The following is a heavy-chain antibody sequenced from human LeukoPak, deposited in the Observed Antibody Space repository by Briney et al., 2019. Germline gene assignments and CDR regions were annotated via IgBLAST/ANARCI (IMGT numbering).Heavy chain of an antibody. CDR3: AKDGYSSGWYSPSLGYFDY. V-gene: IGHV3-23*01. CDR2: TSGSGGST. CDR1: GFTFSSYA. J-gene: IGHJ4*02. D-gene: IGHD6-19*01. Sequence: GGSLRLSCAASGFTFSSYAMSWVRQAPGKGLEWVSATSGSGGSTYYADSVKGRFTISRDNSKNTLYLQMNSLRAEDTAVYYCAKDGYSSGWYSPSLGYFDYWGQGTLVTVSS.